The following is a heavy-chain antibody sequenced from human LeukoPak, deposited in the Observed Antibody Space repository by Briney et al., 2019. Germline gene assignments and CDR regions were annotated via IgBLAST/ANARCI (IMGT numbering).Heavy chain of an antibody. D-gene: IGHD1-26*01. CDR3: ARGDASGRPGIGFDF. V-gene: IGHV4-59*01. J-gene: IGHJ4*02. CDR2: FHDSEST. Sequence: KDSETLSLTCTVSGGSISNSYCSWIRQPPGKGLEWIGFFHDSESTNYNPSLKSRVSISLDTSKNQVSLWLSSVTAADTAVYYCARGDASGRPGIGFDFWGQGTLVTVSS. CDR1: GGSISNSY.